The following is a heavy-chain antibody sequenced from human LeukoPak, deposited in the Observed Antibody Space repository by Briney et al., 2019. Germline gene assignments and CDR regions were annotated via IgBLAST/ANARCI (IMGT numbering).Heavy chain of an antibody. V-gene: IGHV1-8*01. CDR1: GYTFTSYD. CDR3: ALTRVLRRVKLSSH. CDR2: MNPNSGNT. J-gene: IGHJ4*02. Sequence: ASVTVSCKASGYTFTSYDINWVRQAAGQGVEWMGWMNPNSGNTGYAQKFQGRVTMTRNPSITTAYMELSSLRSEDTAVYYCALTRVLRRVKLSSHWGQGTLVTVSS. D-gene: IGHD1-1*01.